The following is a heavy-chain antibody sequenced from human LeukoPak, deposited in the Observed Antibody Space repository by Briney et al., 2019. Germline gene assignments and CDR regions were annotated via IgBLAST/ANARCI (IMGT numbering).Heavy chain of an antibody. CDR1: GGSFSGYY. CDR2: INHSGST. J-gene: IGHJ4*02. CDR3: ARAPRAYSYGPSPFDY. D-gene: IGHD5-18*01. V-gene: IGHV4-34*01. Sequence: SETLSLTCAVYGGSFSGYYWSWIRQPPGKGLEWIGEINHSGSTNYNPSLKSPVTISVDTSKNQFSLKLSSVTAADTAVYYCARAPRAYSYGPSPFDYWGQGTLVTVSS.